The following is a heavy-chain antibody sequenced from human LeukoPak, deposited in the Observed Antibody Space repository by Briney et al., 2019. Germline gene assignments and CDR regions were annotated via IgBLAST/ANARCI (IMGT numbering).Heavy chain of an antibody. CDR1: GYTFTSHG. J-gene: IGHJ3*01. D-gene: IGHD1-1*01. V-gene: IGHV1-18*01. Sequence: ASVKVSCKASGYTFTSHGISWVRQAPGQGLEWMGWISGHNGNTNYAQRFQGRVTMTTDTSTSTAYMELRSLESDDTAMYYCARASGEGRMAGPTLRGAFDVWGQGTMVTVSS. CDR2: ISGHNGNT. CDR3: ARASGEGRMAGPTLRGAFDV.